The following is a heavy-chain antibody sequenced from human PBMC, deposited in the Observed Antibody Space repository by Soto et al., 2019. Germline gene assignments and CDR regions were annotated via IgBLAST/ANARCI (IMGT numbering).Heavy chain of an antibody. J-gene: IGHJ4*02. CDR3: AKAYTSGWYPFTFDY. CDR1: RFTFSSYT. D-gene: IGHD6-19*01. Sequence: EVQLLDSGGGLVQPGGSLRLSCAASRFTFSSYTMSWVRQAPGKGLEWVSGISGSGITTYYADSVKGRFTVSRDNSENTLYLQMNSLRAEDTAVYYCAKAYTSGWYPFTFDYWGQGTLVTVSS. V-gene: IGHV3-23*01. CDR2: ISGSGITT.